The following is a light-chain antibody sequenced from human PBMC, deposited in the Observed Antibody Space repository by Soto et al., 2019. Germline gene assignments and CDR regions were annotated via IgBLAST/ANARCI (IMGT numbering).Light chain of an antibody. J-gene: IGKJ1*01. Sequence: EIVMTKSPATLSVSPGERATLSCRASQSVSSNLAWYQQKPGQAPRLLIYGASTRANGIPARFSGSGSGTEFTLTILILQSEDFAVYYCQQYNNWPPWTFGQGTKVEVK. V-gene: IGKV3-15*01. CDR1: QSVSSN. CDR3: QQYNNWPPWT. CDR2: GAS.